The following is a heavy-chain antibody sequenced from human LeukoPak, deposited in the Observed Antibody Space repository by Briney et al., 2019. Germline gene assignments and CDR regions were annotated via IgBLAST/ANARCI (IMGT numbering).Heavy chain of an antibody. CDR1: GFTFSSYA. V-gene: IGHV3-48*04. J-gene: IGHJ3*02. CDR3: AREYSSSSGRAFDI. Sequence: PGGSLRLSCAASGFTFSSYAMSWVRQAPGKGLEWVSYISSSSGTKYYADCVKGRFTISRDNAENSLYLQMNSLRAEDTAVYYCAREYSSSSGRAFDIWGQGTMVTVSS. CDR2: ISSSSGTK. D-gene: IGHD6-6*01.